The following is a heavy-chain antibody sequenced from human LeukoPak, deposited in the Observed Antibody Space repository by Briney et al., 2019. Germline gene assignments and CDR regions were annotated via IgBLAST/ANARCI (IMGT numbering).Heavy chain of an antibody. CDR2: ISSSSSTI. V-gene: IGHV3-48*04. CDR1: GFTFNSYS. D-gene: IGHD2-2*01. Sequence: GGSLRLSCAASGFTFNSYSMNWVRQAPGKGLEWVSYISSSSSTIYYADSVKGRFTISRDNAKNSLYLQMNSLRAEDTAVYYCARDYCSSTSCWFDYWGQGTLVTVSS. CDR3: ARDYCSSTSCWFDY. J-gene: IGHJ4*02.